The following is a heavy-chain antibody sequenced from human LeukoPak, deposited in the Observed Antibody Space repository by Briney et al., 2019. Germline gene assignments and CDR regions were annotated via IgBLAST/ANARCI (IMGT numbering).Heavy chain of an antibody. CDR3: ARTTYYYDSSGTKAGAFDI. Sequence: SETLSLTCTVSGGSISSYYWSWIRQPPGKGLEWIGYIYYSGSTNYNPSLKSRVTISVDTSKNQFSLKLSSVTAADTAVYYCARTTYYYDSSGTKAGAFDIWGQGTMVTVSS. J-gene: IGHJ3*02. CDR1: GGSISSYY. CDR2: IYYSGST. D-gene: IGHD3-22*01. V-gene: IGHV4-59*12.